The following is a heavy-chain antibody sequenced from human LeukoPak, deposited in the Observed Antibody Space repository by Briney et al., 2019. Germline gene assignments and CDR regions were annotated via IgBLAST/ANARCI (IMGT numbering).Heavy chain of an antibody. V-gene: IGHV3-23*01. CDR1: GFTFSSYT. D-gene: IGHD5-18*01. Sequence: GGSLRLSCAASGFTFSSYTMSWVRQAPGKGLEWVSTITTSDGNTYYADSVKGRFTISRDNSKNTLSLHMNSLRAEDAAVYYCAGSSASRGYNYGRFDYWGQGTLATVSS. CDR2: ITTSDGNT. J-gene: IGHJ4*02. CDR3: AGSSASRGYNYGRFDY.